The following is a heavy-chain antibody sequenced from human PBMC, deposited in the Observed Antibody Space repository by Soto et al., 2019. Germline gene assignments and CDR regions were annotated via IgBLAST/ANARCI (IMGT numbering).Heavy chain of an antibody. Sequence: GGSLRLSCAASGFTFSSYEMNWVRQAPGKGLEWVSYISSSGSTIYYADSVKGRFTTSRDNAKNSLYLQMNSLRAEDTAVYYCAGRYFDWLGNWFDPWGQGTLVTVSS. D-gene: IGHD3-9*01. J-gene: IGHJ5*02. V-gene: IGHV3-48*03. CDR2: ISSSGSTI. CDR1: GFTFSSYE. CDR3: AGRYFDWLGNWFDP.